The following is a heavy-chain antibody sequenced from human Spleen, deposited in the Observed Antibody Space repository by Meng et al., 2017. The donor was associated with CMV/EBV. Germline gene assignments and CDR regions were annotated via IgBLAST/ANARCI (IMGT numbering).Heavy chain of an antibody. Sequence: SLKISCAASGFTFDDYAMHWVRQAPGKGLEWVSGISWNSGSIGYADSVKGRFTISRDNAKNSLYLQMNSLRAEDTALYYCAKDVNYYGSGSDYWGQGTLVTVSS. V-gene: IGHV3-9*01. CDR2: ISWNSGSI. J-gene: IGHJ4*02. CDR1: GFTFDDYA. D-gene: IGHD3-10*01. CDR3: AKDVNYYGSGSDY.